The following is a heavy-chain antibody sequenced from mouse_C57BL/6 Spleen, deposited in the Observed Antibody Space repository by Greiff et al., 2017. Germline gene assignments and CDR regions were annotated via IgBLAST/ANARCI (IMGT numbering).Heavy chain of an antibody. CDR3: AKNSPTNAWFAY. D-gene: IGHD2-10*01. J-gene: IGHJ3*01. V-gene: IGHV2-4*01. CDR1: GFSLTSYG. Sequence: VQLVESGPGLVQPSQSLSITCTVSGFSLTSYGVHWVRQPPGKGLEWLGVIWSGGSTDYNAAFISRLSISKDNSKSQVFSKMNSLQADDTAIYYCAKNSPTNAWFAYWGQGTLVTVSA. CDR2: IWSGGST.